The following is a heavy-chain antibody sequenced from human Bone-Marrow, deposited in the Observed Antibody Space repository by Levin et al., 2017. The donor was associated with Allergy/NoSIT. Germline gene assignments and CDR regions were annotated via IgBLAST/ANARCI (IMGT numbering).Heavy chain of an antibody. CDR1: GYTFTGYV. CDR2: IRPNSGGT. V-gene: IGHV1-2*02. CDR3: ARVAEEGP. J-gene: IGHJ5*02. Sequence: ASVKVSCKTSGYTFTGYVLHWVRQAPGEGREGTGDIRPNSGGTNYEQRFQGRVTMTRDTSIDTAYMELSRLTSDDTAVYYCARVAEEGPWGQGTLVTVSS.